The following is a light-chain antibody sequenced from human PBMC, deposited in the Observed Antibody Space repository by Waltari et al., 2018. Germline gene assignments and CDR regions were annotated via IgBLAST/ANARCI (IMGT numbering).Light chain of an antibody. J-gene: IGLJ1*01. CDR2: DVI. CDR1: SNNIGFYDL. V-gene: IGLV2-23*02. CDR3: CSYLGSGSFPYV. Sequence: QSALTQPASVSGSPGQSITISCTGSSNNIGFYDLVSWYQQPPGKAPELIIFDVIKRPSGVSDRFSGSKSANTASLTISGLQTEDDADYYCCSYLGSGSFPYVFGPGTRVAVL.